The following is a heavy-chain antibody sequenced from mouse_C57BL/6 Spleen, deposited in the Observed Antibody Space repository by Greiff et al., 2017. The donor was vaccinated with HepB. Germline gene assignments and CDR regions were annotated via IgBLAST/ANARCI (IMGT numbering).Heavy chain of an antibody. J-gene: IGHJ4*01. CDR2: IYPGSGST. CDR1: GYTFTSYW. V-gene: IGHV1-55*01. D-gene: IGHD1-1*01. CDR3: AGIYYSSSFADAMDY. Sequence: VQLQQSGAELVKPGASVKMSCKASGYTFTSYWITWVKQRPGQGLEWIGDIYPGSGSTNYNEKFKSKATLTVDTSSSTAYMQLSSLTSEDSAVYECAGIYYSSSFADAMDYWGQGTSVTVSS.